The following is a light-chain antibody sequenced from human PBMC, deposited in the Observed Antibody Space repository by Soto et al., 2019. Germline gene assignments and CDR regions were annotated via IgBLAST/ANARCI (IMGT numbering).Light chain of an antibody. Sequence: EIVMTQSPATLSVSPGERATLSCRASQSVSSNLAWYQQKPGQAPRLLIYGVSTRATGIPARFSGSGSGTDFTLTISSLQSEDFAVYYCQQYNNWLITFGQGTRLEIK. V-gene: IGKV3-15*01. CDR3: QQYNNWLIT. CDR1: QSVSSN. J-gene: IGKJ5*01. CDR2: GVS.